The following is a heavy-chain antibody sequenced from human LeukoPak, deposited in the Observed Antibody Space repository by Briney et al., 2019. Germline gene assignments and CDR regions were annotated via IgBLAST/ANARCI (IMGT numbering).Heavy chain of an antibody. V-gene: IGHV4-34*12. D-gene: IGHD3-3*01. CDR3: ARGLASGYPPIPFDY. CDR2: IIDTGST. Sequence: PGGSLRLSCAASEFSVGSNYMTWIRQPPGKGLEWIGEIIDTGSTKYNSSLKSRVTISVDTSKNQFSLSLDSVTAADMAVYYCARGLASGYPPIPFDYWGQGTLVTVSS. J-gene: IGHJ4*02. CDR1: EFSVGSNY.